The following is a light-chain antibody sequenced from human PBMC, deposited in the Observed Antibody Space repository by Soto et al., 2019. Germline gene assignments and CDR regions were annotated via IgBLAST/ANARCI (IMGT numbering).Light chain of an antibody. CDR1: SSNIGAGYD. V-gene: IGLV1-40*01. J-gene: IGLJ1*01. CDR3: QSYDGTLSGSYV. Sequence: QSVLTQPPSVSGAPGQRVTISCTGSSSNIGAGYDVHWYQQLPGTAPKLVMYGTTNRPSGVSDRFSGSKSGTSASLAITGLQAEDEADYYCQSYDGTLSGSYVFGIGTKLTVL. CDR2: GTT.